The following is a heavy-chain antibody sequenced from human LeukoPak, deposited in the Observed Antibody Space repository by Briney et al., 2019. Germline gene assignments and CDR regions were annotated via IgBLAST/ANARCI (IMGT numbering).Heavy chain of an antibody. CDR3: ARHWNDSCFDI. V-gene: IGHV4-38-2*01. Sequence: PGGSLRLSCAASGFTFSSYAMSWVRQPPGKGLEWIGSIYYSGSTYYNPSLKSRVTISVDTSKNQFSLKLSSVTAADTAVYYCARHWNDSCFDIWGQGTMVTVSS. CDR1: GFTFSSYA. J-gene: IGHJ3*02. D-gene: IGHD1-1*01. CDR2: IYYSGST.